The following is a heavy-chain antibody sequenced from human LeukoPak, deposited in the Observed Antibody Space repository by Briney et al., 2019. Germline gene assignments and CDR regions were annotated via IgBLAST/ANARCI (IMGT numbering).Heavy chain of an antibody. J-gene: IGHJ6*03. D-gene: IGHD6-13*01. Sequence: SETLSLTCTVSGYSISSGYYWGWIRQPPGKGLEWIGSIYHSGSTYYNPSLKSRVTISVDTSKNQFSLKLSSVTAADTAVYYCAREPYSSSWYFYYYYMDVWGKGPRSPSP. CDR1: GYSISSGYY. V-gene: IGHV4-38-2*02. CDR2: IYHSGST. CDR3: AREPYSSSWYFYYYYMDV.